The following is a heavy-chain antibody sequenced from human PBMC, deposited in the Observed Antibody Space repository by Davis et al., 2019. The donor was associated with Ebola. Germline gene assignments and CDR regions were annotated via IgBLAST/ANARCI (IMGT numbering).Heavy chain of an antibody. Sequence: GGSLRLSCAASGFTFSNSAMSWVRQAPGKGLEWVSSISGGGENTYYPDSVKGRFTISRDNSKNTLYLQMNSLTAEDTAVYYCAKDRVRTASWGQGTLVTVSS. D-gene: IGHD4-17*01. CDR3: AKDRVRTAS. CDR1: GFTFSNSA. J-gene: IGHJ5*02. V-gene: IGHV3-23*01. CDR2: ISGGGENT.